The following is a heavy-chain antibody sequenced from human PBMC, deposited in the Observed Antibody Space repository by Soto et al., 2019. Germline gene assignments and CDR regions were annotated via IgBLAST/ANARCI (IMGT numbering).Heavy chain of an antibody. J-gene: IGHJ6*02. V-gene: IGHV4-39*01. CDR2: MLYSGLT. CDR3: APLSVSLSGPYGIHV. Sequence: KPSETLSLTCSVSGYSVSSSDYYWAWIRQPPGNGLEWIGSMLYSGLTYYNPSLKSRVTLSVDTSKNQFSVRLNSVTASDTAVYYCAPLSVSLSGPYGIHVWGQGTTVTVSS. CDR1: GYSVSSSDYY. D-gene: IGHD2-15*01.